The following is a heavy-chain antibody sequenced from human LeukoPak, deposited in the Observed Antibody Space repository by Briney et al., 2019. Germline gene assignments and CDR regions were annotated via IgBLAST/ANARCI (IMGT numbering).Heavy chain of an antibody. CDR2: ISGSGDST. D-gene: IGHD2-15*01. Sequence: GGSLRLSCAASGFTFSSYWMNWVRQTPGKGLEWVSAISGSGDSTYHADSVKGRFTISRDNSKNTLYLQMNSLRAEDTAVYYCAKGWTGRNANFDYWGQGTLVTVSS. V-gene: IGHV3-23*01. CDR1: GFTFSSYW. CDR3: AKGWTGRNANFDY. J-gene: IGHJ4*02.